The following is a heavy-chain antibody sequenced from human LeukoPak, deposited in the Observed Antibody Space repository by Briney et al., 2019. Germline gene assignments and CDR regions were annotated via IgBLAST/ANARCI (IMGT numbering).Heavy chain of an antibody. J-gene: IGHJ1*01. CDR2: IRRDRGTV. Sequence: PGRSLRLSCAASGFTFDDYALHWVRNAPGQGLELVSGIRRDRGTVGYEGSVKGRFTISRDNTKSSVYLQMDSLRAEDTALYYCARGIDTSGTYSGWGFHLRYWGQGTLVTVSS. D-gene: IGHD1-1*01. V-gene: IGHV3-9*01. CDR1: GFTFDDYA. CDR3: ARGIDTSGTYSGWGFHLRY.